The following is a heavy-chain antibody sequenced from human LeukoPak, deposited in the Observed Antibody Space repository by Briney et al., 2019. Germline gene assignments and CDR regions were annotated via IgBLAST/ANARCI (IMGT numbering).Heavy chain of an antibody. CDR3: ARGWGSYYLL. CDR2: ISGYNGNT. J-gene: IGHJ4*02. V-gene: IGHV1-18*01. Sequence: GASVKVSCKASGYTFTNYGISWVRQAPGQGLEWMGWISGYNGNTNYAQKFQGRITMTTDTSTSTGYMELRSLRSDDTAVYYCARGWGSYYLLWGQGTLVTVSS. CDR1: GYTFTNYG. D-gene: IGHD1-26*01.